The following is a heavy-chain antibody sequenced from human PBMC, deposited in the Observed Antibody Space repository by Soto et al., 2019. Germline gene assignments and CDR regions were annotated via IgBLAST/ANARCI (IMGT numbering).Heavy chain of an antibody. D-gene: IGHD3-3*01. CDR1: GFTFSSYA. CDR3: AREAYYDFWSGYPGYYYYGMDV. CDR2: ISYDGSNK. Sequence: GGSLRIYCAASGFTFSSYAMHWVRQAPGKGLEWVAVISYDGSNKYYADSVKGRFTISRDNSKNTLYLQMNSLRAEDTAVYYCAREAYYDFWSGYPGYYYYGMDVWGQGTTVTVSS. J-gene: IGHJ6*02. V-gene: IGHV3-30-3*01.